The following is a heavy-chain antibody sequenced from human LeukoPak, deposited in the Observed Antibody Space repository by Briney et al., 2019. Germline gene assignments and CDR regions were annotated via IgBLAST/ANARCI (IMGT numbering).Heavy chain of an antibody. V-gene: IGHV3-53*01. CDR2: IYSGGST. Sequence: GGSLRLSCAASGFTVSSNYMSWVRHAPGKGLEWVSVIYSGGSTYYADSVKGRFTISRDNSKNTLYLQMNSLRAEDTAVYYCARIPYSSSWYGAFDIWGQGTMVTVSS. CDR1: GFTVSSNY. CDR3: ARIPYSSSWYGAFDI. D-gene: IGHD6-13*01. J-gene: IGHJ3*02.